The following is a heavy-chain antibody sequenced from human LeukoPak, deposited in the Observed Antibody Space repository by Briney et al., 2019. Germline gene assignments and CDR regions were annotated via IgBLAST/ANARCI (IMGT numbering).Heavy chain of an antibody. V-gene: IGHV3-11*01. CDR2: ITSSGSSM. D-gene: IGHD6-13*01. J-gene: IGHJ4*02. CDR3: ARRFSAAAEY. Sequence: PGGSLRLSYAASGFTFSDYYMSWIRQAPGKGLEWVSYITSSGSSMYYADSVKGRFTISRDNAKNSLYLQMNSLRAEDTAVYYCARRFSAAAEYWGQGTLVTVSS. CDR1: GFTFSDYY.